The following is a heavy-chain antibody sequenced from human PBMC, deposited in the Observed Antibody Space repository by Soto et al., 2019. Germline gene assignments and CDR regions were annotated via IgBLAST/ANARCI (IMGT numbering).Heavy chain of an antibody. D-gene: IGHD3-22*01. CDR2: IAVGSGNA. CDR3: AADQGGSYYRLGY. Sequence: ASVKVSCKASGFTPISSAVQWVRQARGQRLEWIGWIAVGSGNANSAQKFQERVRITRDISTSTVYMDLSSLGSEDTAVYFCAADQGGSYYRLGYWGQGTLVTVSS. V-gene: IGHV1-58*01. J-gene: IGHJ4*02. CDR1: GFTPISSA.